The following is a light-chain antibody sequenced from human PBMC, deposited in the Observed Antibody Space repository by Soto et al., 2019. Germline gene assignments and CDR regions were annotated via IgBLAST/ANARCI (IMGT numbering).Light chain of an antibody. CDR1: QIVNNNY. V-gene: IGKV3-20*01. Sequence: EIVMTHSPGTLSLSPGERPTLSCRASQIVNNNYLAWYQQKPGQPPRLVIYGASNRATGVPDRFSASGSGTDCTLTISRLEPEDFEVYYGQQYAKAPLTFGQGTKVDIK. CDR3: QQYAKAPLT. J-gene: IGKJ1*01. CDR2: GAS.